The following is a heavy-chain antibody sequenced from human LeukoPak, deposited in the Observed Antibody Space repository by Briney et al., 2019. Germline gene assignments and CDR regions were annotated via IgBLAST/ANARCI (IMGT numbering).Heavy chain of an antibody. Sequence: GGSLRLSCAASGFTFSSYAMHWVRQAPGKGLEWVAVISYDGSNKYYADSVKGRFTISRDNSKNTLYLQMNSLRAEDTGVYYCARELGPNPNADYWGQGTLVTVSS. CDR1: GFTFSSYA. V-gene: IGHV3-30-3*01. D-gene: IGHD3-16*01. J-gene: IGHJ4*02. CDR2: ISYDGSNK. CDR3: ARELGPNPNADY.